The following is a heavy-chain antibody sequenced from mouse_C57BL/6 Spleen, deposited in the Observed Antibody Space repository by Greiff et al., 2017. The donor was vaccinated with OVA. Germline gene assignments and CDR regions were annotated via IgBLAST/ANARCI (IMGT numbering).Heavy chain of an antibody. CDR1: GYTFTSYW. CDR2: IDPSDSET. CDR3: ARAIYYYGSSYFDY. D-gene: IGHD1-1*01. J-gene: IGHJ2*01. V-gene: IGHV1-52*01. Sequence: VQLQRPGAELVRPGSSVKLSCKASGYTFTSYWMHWVKQRPIQGLEWIGNIDPSDSETHYNQKFKDKATLTVDKSSSTAYMQLSSLTSEDSAVYYCARAIYYYGSSYFDYWGQGTTLTVSS.